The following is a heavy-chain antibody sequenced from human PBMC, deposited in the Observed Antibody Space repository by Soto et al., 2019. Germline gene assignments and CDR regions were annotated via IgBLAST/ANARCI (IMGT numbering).Heavy chain of an antibody. D-gene: IGHD5-12*01. CDR1: GYTFTSYY. V-gene: IGHV1-46*01. Sequence: QVQLVQSGAEVKKPGASVKVSCKASGYTFTSYYMHWVRQAPGQGLEWMGIINPSGGSTSYAQKFQGRVTMTXXXXXXXXXXXXXXXXXXXXXXXXXXXDISVGTTTEPLPRTDAFDIWGQGTMVTVSS. CDR2: INPSGGST. CDR3: XXDISVGTTTEPLPRTDAFDI. J-gene: IGHJ3*02.